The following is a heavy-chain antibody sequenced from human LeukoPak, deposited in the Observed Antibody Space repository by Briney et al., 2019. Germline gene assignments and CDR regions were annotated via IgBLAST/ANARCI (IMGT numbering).Heavy chain of an antibody. V-gene: IGHV1-24*01. CDR3: ATCSSTSCYGFLFDH. D-gene: IGHD2-2*01. CDR2: FDPEDGVT. J-gene: IGHJ4*02. Sequence: ASVKVSCKVSGYTLTELSMHWVRQAPGKGLEWMGGFDPEDGVTIYAQKFQGRVTMTEDTSTDTAYMGLSSLRSEDTAVYYCATCSSTSCYGFLFDHWGQGTLVTVSS. CDR1: GYTLTELS.